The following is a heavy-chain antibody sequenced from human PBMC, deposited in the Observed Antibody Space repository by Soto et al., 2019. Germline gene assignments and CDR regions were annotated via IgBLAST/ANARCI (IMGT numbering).Heavy chain of an antibody. CDR2: INAGNGNT. Sequence: QVQLVQSGAEVKKPGASVKVSCKASGYTFTSYAMHWVRQAPGQRLEWMGWINAGNGNTKYSQKFQGRVTITRDTSASPAYMELSSLRSEDTAVYSCARGLNGYSHYFDYWGQGTLVTVSS. CDR3: ARGLNGYSHYFDY. D-gene: IGHD5-18*01. V-gene: IGHV1-3*01. CDR1: GYTFTSYA. J-gene: IGHJ4*02.